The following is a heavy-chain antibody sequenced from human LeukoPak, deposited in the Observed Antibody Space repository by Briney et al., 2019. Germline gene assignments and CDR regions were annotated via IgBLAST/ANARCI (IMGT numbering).Heavy chain of an antibody. J-gene: IGHJ6*02. V-gene: IGHV4-59*06. D-gene: IGHD4-11*01. CDR2: IYYSGST. CDR1: GGSISSYY. CDR3: ARDRPLQYSNYEEYYYGMDV. Sequence: SETLSLTCTVSGGSISSYYWSWIRQPPGKGLEWIGYIYYSGSTYYNPSLKSRVTISVDTSKNQFSLKLSSVTAADTAVYYCARDRPLQYSNYEEYYYGMDVWGQGTTVTVSS.